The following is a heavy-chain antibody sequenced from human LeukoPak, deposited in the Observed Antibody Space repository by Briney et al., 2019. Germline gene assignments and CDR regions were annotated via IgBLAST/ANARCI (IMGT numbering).Heavy chain of an antibody. CDR3: ARGRGYCSSTTCYTLYMDV. CDR2: IYSGGST. CDR1: GFTVSSNY. D-gene: IGHD2-2*02. J-gene: IGHJ6*03. Sequence: PGGSLRLSCAASGFTVSSNYMSWVRQAPGKGLEWVSVIYSGGSTYYADSVKGRFTISRDNSKNTLYLQMNSLRAEDTAVYYCARGRGYCSSTTCYTLYMDVCGKGTTVTVSS. V-gene: IGHV3-66*02.